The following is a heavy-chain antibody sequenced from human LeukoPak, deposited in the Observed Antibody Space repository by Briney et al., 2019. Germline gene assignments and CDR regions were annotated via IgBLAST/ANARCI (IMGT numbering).Heavy chain of an antibody. D-gene: IGHD5-24*01. J-gene: IGHJ4*02. CDR3: ASQFYSMATIY. V-gene: IGHV3-7*01. CDR2: IKQDGTEK. Sequence: PGGSLRLSCAASGFTFSSNWMTWVRQAPGKGLEWVANIKQDGTEKYYVDSVKGRFTISRDNAKNSLYLQLNSLRAEDTAVYYCASQFYSMATIYWGRGTLVTVSS. CDR1: GFTFSSNW.